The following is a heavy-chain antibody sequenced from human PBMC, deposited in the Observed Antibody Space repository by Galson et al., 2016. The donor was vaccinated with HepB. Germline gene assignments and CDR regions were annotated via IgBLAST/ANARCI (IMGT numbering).Heavy chain of an antibody. CDR2: IIPIFGTL. Sequence: SVKVSCKASGGSSSAYAINWVQQAPGQGLDWMGGIIPIFGTLNYAQQFQDRVTMTRDTSTSTVYMELSSLRSEDTAVYYCARHQWQPAFYFYAMDVWGQGTTVTVSS. J-gene: IGHJ6*02. CDR3: ARHQWQPAFYFYAMDV. D-gene: IGHD6-19*01. CDR1: GGSSSAYA. V-gene: IGHV1-69*05.